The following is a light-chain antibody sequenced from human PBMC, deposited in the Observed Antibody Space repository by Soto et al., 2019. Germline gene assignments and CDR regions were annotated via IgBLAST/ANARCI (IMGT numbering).Light chain of an antibody. Sequence: EIVLTQSPVTLSLSPGERVTLSCRASQSVSSSYLAWYQQKPGQAPRLLIYGASGRATGVPDRFSGSGSGTDFTLTISRLEPEDFAVYFCQDYSRSPPITFGQGTRLEIK. V-gene: IGKV3-20*01. CDR1: QSVSSSY. CDR3: QDYSRSPPIT. J-gene: IGKJ5*01. CDR2: GAS.